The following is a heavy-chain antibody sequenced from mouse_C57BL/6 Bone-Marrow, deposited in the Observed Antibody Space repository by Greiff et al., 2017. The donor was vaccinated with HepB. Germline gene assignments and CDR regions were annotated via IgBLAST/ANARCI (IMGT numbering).Heavy chain of an antibody. CDR2: INPSTGGT. V-gene: IGHV1-42*01. CDR3: ARQLRLRAMYY. D-gene: IGHD3-2*02. Sequence: VQLQQSGPELVKPGASVKISCKASGYSFTGYYMNWVKQSPEKSLEWIGEINPSTGGTTYNQKFKAKATLTVDKSSSTAYMQLKSLTSDDSAVYYCARQLRLRAMYYWGQGTSVTVSS. J-gene: IGHJ4*01. CDR1: GYSFTGYY.